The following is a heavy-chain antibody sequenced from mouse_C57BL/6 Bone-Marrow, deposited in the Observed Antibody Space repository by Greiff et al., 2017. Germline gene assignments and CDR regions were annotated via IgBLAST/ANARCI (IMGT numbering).Heavy chain of an antibody. CDR2: IRSKSSNYAT. D-gene: IGHD1-1*01. CDR1: GFTFNTYA. V-gene: IGHV10-3*01. Sequence: EVMLVESGGGLVQPKGSLKLSCAASGFTFNTYAMHWVRQAPGKGLEWVARIRSKSSNYATYYADSVKGRFTISRDDSQSMLYLQMNNLKTEDTAMYYCVREDYSRYYYAMDYWGQGTSVTVSS. J-gene: IGHJ4*01. CDR3: VREDYSRYYYAMDY.